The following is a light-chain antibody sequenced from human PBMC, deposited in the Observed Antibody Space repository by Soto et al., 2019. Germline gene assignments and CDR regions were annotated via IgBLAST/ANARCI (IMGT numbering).Light chain of an antibody. V-gene: IGKV3-15*01. CDR3: QQYDNWPIT. CDR2: GAS. Sequence: EIVLTQSPSTLSVSPWERSTLSFMASHSININLAWYQQKPGQAPRLLIYGASTRATGLPARFSGSGSGTEFTLIISSLQSEDSAVYYCQQYDNWPITFGQGTRLEI. CDR1: HSININ. J-gene: IGKJ5*01.